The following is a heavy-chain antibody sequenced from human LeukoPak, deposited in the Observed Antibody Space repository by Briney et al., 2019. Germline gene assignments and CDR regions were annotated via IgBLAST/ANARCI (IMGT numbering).Heavy chain of an antibody. CDR2: MNPNSGNT. D-gene: IGHD1-26*01. CDR1: GYTFTSYD. J-gene: IGHJ3*02. V-gene: IGHV1-8*03. Sequence: ASVKVSCKASGYTFTSYDINWVRQATGQGPEWMGWMNPNSGNTGYAQKFQGRVTITRNTSISTAYMELSSLRSEDTAVYYCGLPWELDDAFDIWGQGTMVTVSS. CDR3: GLPWELDDAFDI.